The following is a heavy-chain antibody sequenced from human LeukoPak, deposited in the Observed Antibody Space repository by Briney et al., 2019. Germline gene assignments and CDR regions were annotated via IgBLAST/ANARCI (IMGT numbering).Heavy chain of an antibody. Sequence: GASVKVSCKASGYTFTSHDINWVRQATGQGLEWMGWMNPNSGNTGYAQKFQGRVTMTRDTSINTAYMELHSLRSEDTAVYYCARDFSAAFDIWGQGTMVTVSS. CDR1: GYTFTSHD. CDR2: MNPNSGNT. D-gene: IGHD2/OR15-2a*01. V-gene: IGHV1-8*01. CDR3: ARDFSAAFDI. J-gene: IGHJ3*02.